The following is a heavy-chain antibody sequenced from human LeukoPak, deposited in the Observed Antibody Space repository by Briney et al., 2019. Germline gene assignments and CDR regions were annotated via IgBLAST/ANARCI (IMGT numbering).Heavy chain of an antibody. Sequence: GGSLRLSCAASGFVFTNYVMSWVRQAPGKGLEWVSAVIASGGNTYYADSMKGRFTVSRDNSKSTLYLQMDSLRVEDTAVYYCAKGYYTSSSLALFDYWGQGTLVTVSS. D-gene: IGHD6-6*01. CDR1: GFVFTNYV. CDR3: AKGYYTSSSLALFDY. J-gene: IGHJ4*02. CDR2: VIASGGNT. V-gene: IGHV3-23*01.